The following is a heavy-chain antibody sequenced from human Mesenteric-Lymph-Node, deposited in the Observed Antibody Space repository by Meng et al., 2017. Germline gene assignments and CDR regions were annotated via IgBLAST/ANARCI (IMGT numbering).Heavy chain of an antibody. Sequence: PLAESGPGCVNPADPRSLTCAVLGGPISSINWWTWVRHPPGKGLEWIGEIYHSGSTNYNPSLKSRVTISVDKSKNQFSLKLSSVTAADTAVYYCARVAAAGNEWFDPWGQGTLVTVSS. V-gene: IGHV4-4*02. CDR1: GGPISSINW. J-gene: IGHJ5*02. CDR3: ARVAAAGNEWFDP. D-gene: IGHD6-13*01. CDR2: IYHSGST.